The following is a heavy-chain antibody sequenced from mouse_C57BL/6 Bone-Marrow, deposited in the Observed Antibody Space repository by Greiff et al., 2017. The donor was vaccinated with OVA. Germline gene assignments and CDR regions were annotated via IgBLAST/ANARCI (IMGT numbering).Heavy chain of an antibody. CDR3: ARDRYGNYDYAMDY. Sequence: EVMLVESGGGLVKPGGSLKLSCAASGFTFSSYAMSWVRQTPEKRLEWVATISAGGSYTSYPHNVKGRFTISRDNAKNNIYMQMSHLKSEDTSMYYCARDRYGNYDYAMDYWGQGTSVTVSS. CDR2: ISAGGSYT. D-gene: IGHD2-10*02. V-gene: IGHV5-4*01. J-gene: IGHJ4*01. CDR1: GFTFSSYA.